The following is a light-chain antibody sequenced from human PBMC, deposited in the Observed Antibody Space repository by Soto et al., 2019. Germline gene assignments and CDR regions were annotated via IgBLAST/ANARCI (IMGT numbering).Light chain of an antibody. V-gene: IGKV3-15*01. CDR2: RAS. J-gene: IGKJ3*01. CDR1: QSISNN. CDR3: QHYNNGLT. Sequence: EIVMTQSPATLSVSPGERATLSCRASQSISNNLAWYQQKPGRAPRLLIYRASTTATGIPARFSGSGSGTDFTLTISSLQSEDFAVYFCQHYNNGLTFGPGTKVDIK.